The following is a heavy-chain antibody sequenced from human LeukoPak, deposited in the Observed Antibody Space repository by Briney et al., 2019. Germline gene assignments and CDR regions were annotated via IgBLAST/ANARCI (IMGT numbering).Heavy chain of an antibody. D-gene: IGHD1-26*01. CDR2: MIGSGSST. CDR1: GFTFSSYW. Sequence: GGSLRLSCAASGFTFSSYWMSWVRQAPGKGLEWVSAMIGSGSSTYYADSVKGRFTISRDNSKNTLYLQMNSLRAEDTAVYYCARGSGSYSTTQTWGQGTLVTVSS. J-gene: IGHJ5*02. V-gene: IGHV3-23*01. CDR3: ARGSGSYSTTQT.